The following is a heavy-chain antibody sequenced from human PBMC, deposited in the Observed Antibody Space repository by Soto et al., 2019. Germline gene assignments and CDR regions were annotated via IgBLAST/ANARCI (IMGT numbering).Heavy chain of an antibody. CDR2: ISGSGTYT. Sequence: QVQLVESGGGLVKPGGSLRLSCAASGFTFSDYYMSWIRQAPGKGLEWVSYISGSGTYTNYGDSVKGRFTISRDNAKNSLYLQMNSLRAEDTAVYYCVRGGSYCGGDCFESWGQGTLVTGSS. J-gene: IGHJ4*02. CDR3: VRGGSYCGGDCFES. D-gene: IGHD2-21*02. CDR1: GFTFSDYY. V-gene: IGHV3-11*06.